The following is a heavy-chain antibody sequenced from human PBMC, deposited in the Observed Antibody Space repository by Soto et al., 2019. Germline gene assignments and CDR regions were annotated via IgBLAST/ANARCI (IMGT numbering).Heavy chain of an antibody. CDR1: GYTFTSYD. V-gene: IGHV1-8*01. J-gene: IGHJ5*02. CDR2: MNPNSGNT. CDR3: ARVWDRSSHNWFDP. Sequence: ASVKVSCKASGYTFTSYDINWVRQATGQGLEWMGWMNPNSGNTGYAQKFQGRVTMTRNTSISTAYMELSSLRSEDTAVYYCARVWDRSSHNWFDPWGQGNLVTVSS. D-gene: IGHD6-13*01.